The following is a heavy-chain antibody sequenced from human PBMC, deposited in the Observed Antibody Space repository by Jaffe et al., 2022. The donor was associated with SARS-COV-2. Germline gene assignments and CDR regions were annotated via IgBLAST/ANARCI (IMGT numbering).Heavy chain of an antibody. V-gene: IGHV3-33*01. CDR1: GFTFSSYG. D-gene: IGHD6-13*01. J-gene: IGHJ4*02. CDR2: IWYDGSNK. Sequence: QVQLVESGGGVVQPGRSLRLSCAASGFTFSSYGMHWVRQAPGKGLEWVAVIWYDGSNKYYADSVKGRFTISRDNSKNTLYLQMNSLRAEDTAVYYCARGVAAAGSTGYYFDYWGQGTLVTVSS. CDR3: ARGVAAAGSTGYYFDY.